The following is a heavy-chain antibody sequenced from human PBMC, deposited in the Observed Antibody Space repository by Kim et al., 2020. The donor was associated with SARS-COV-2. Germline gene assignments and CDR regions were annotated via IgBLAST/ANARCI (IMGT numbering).Heavy chain of an antibody. CDR3: ARALSEVVAAGNTASYYYDYGIDV. V-gene: IGHV1-18*01. CDR2: ISAYNGNT. CDR1: GYTFTSYG. Sequence: ASVKVSCKASGYTFTSYGISWVRQAPGQGLEWMGWISAYNGNTNYAQKLQGRVTMTTDTSTSTAYMELRSLRSDDTAVYYCARALSEVVAAGNTASYYYDYGIDVWGENTAVPVSS. D-gene: IGHD6-13*01. J-gene: IGHJ6*02.